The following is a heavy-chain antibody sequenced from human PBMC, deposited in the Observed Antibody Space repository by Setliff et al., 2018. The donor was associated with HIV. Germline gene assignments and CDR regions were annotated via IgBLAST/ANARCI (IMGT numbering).Heavy chain of an antibody. CDR3: ARGQYGDELFDY. D-gene: IGHD4-17*01. Sequence: ASVKVSCKASGGTFSSYPISWVRQAPGQGLEWMGWLASYNDDANYAQNLQGRVTMTTDKSTSTAYMELRSLRSDDTAVYYCARGQYGDELFDYWGQGTLVTVSS. V-gene: IGHV1-18*01. J-gene: IGHJ4*02. CDR2: LASYNDDA. CDR1: GGTFSSYP.